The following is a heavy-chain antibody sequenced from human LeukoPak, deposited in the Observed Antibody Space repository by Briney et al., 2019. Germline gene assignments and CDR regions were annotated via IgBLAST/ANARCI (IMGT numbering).Heavy chain of an antibody. Sequence: GGSLRLSCAASGFTFSSYSMNWVRQAPGKGLEWVSSISSSSSYIYYADSVKGRFTISRDNAKNSLYLQMNSLRAEDTAVYYCARDSVVATIVDWFDPWGQGTVVTVSS. CDR1: GFTFSSYS. CDR2: ISSSSSYI. CDR3: ARDSVVATIVDWFDP. D-gene: IGHD5-12*01. J-gene: IGHJ5*02. V-gene: IGHV3-21*01.